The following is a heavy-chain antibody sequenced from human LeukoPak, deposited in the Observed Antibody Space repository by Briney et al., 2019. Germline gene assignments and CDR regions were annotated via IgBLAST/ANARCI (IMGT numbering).Heavy chain of an antibody. Sequence: PGGSLRLSCAASGFNFTNYNMNWVRQAPGKGLEWVSSIHSSSGSIYYADSLKGRFTISRDNAKNSLYLQMNSLRAEDTAVYYCAKDLLQTFFFDSSGYYSDAFGMWGQGTMVTVSP. CDR1: GFNFTNYN. CDR3: AKDLLQTFFFDSSGYYSDAFGM. D-gene: IGHD3-22*01. CDR2: IHSSSGSI. J-gene: IGHJ3*02. V-gene: IGHV3-21*04.